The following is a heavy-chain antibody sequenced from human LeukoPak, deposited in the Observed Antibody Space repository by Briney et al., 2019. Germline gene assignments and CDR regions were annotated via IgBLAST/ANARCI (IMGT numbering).Heavy chain of an antibody. V-gene: IGHV3-21*04. J-gene: IGHJ4*02. D-gene: IGHD3-22*01. CDR2: ISGSGEST. CDR3: ASSYYYDGDY. CDR1: GFTFINYG. Sequence: GGTLRLSCVGSGFTFINYGMNWVRQAPAKGLEGVSAISGSGESTYYADSLEGRLTISRDNDKNSEYLHMNSLRARDTALYVCASSYYYDGDYWGQGTLVTGSS.